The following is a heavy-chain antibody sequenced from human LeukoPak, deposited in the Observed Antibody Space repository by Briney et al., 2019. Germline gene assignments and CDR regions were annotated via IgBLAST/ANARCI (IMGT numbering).Heavy chain of an antibody. D-gene: IGHD1-26*01. CDR3: AGGGAADY. V-gene: IGHV3-7*02. Sequence: GGSLRLSCAASGFTFSSYWMSWVRQAPGKGLEWVANIDQDGSEKYYVDSVRGRFTISRDNAKNSLYLQMNSLRAEDTAAYYCAGGGAADYWGQGTLVTVSS. CDR2: IDQDGSEK. CDR1: GFTFSSYW. J-gene: IGHJ4*02.